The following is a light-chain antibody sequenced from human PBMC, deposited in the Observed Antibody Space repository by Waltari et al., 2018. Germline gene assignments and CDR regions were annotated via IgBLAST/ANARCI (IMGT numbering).Light chain of an antibody. Sequence: DIVMTQSPDSLAVSLGESATINCKSSQSVLSSSNNKNYLAWYQQKPGQPPKLLIYWASSRESGVPDRFSGSGSGTDFTLTISSLQAEDLAVYYCHQYYTSLWTFGQGTKVEIK. J-gene: IGKJ1*01. V-gene: IGKV4-1*01. CDR1: QSVLSSSNNKNY. CDR3: HQYYTSLWT. CDR2: WAS.